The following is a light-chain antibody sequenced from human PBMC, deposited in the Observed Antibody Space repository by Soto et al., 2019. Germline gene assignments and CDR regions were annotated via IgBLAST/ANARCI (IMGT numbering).Light chain of an antibody. Sequence: QSALTQPASVSGSPGQSITISCTGTNSDVGGYDYVSWYQQHPAKAPKLMIYEVSNRPSGVSNRFSGSKSGNTASLTISGLQAEDEADYYCSSYTISSTLVIFGGGTKLTGL. CDR3: SSYTISSTLVI. J-gene: IGLJ2*01. V-gene: IGLV2-14*01. CDR2: EVS. CDR1: NSDVGGYDY.